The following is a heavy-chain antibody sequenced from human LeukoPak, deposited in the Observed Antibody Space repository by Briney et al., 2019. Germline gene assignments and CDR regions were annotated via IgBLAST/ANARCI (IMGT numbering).Heavy chain of an antibody. J-gene: IGHJ5*01. V-gene: IGHV4-59*12. D-gene: IGHD2-2*01. CDR3: ARDQEHCSGTSCYPYWYDS. CDR2: VYGSGYT. CDR1: GASISGWY. Sequence: SETLSLTCTVSGASISGWYWSWIRQPPGKGLEWIGYVYGSGYTNYNPSLKSRLTMSIDTSKNQFSLKLSSVTAADTAVYFCARDQEHCSGTSCYPYWYDSWGQGTLVTVSS.